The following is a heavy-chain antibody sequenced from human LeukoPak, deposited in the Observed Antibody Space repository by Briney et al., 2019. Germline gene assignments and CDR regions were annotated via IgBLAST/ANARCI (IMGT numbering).Heavy chain of an antibody. CDR2: ISYDGSNK. D-gene: IGHD2-8*01. V-gene: IGHV3-30*04. CDR1: GFTFSSYA. CDR3: ARALNGYYYCGMDV. Sequence: GGSLRLSCAASGFTFSSYAMHWVRQAPGKGLEWVAVISYDGSNKYYADSVKGRFTISRDNSKNTLYLQMNSLRAEDTAVYYCARALNGYYYCGMDVWGQGTTVTVSS. J-gene: IGHJ6*02.